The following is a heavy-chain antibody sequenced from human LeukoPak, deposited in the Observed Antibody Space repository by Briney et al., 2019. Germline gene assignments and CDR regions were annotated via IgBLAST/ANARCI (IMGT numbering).Heavy chain of an antibody. V-gene: IGHV3-48*01. CDR1: GFTFNNYA. Sequence: GGSLRLSCAGSGFTFNNYAMTWVRQAPGKGLEWVSYISSSSSTIHYADSVKGRFTISRDSAKNSLYLQMSSLSAEDTAVYYCARSNYHEYYDYHMDVWGKGTTVTDSS. J-gene: IGHJ6*03. CDR2: ISSSSSTI. CDR3: ARSNYHEYYDYHMDV. D-gene: IGHD6-6*01.